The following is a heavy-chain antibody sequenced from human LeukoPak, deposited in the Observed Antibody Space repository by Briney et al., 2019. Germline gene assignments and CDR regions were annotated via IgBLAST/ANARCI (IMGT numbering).Heavy chain of an antibody. CDR2: ISGSGGST. J-gene: IGHJ6*03. D-gene: IGHD3-16*02. CDR1: GFTFSSYA. V-gene: IGHV3-23*01. CDR3: AKDHMITFGGVIVRYYYYYMDV. Sequence: GGSLRLSCAASGFTFSSYAMSWVRQARGKGLEWVSAISGSGGSTYYADSVKGRFTISRDNSKNTLYLQMNSLRAEDTAVYYCAKDHMITFGGVIVRYYYYYMDVWGKGTTVTVSS.